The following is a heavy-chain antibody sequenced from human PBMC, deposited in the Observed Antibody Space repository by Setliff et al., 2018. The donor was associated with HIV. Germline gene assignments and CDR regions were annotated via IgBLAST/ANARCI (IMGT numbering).Heavy chain of an antibody. D-gene: IGHD3-10*01. V-gene: IGHV4-4*08. J-gene: IGHJ4*02. Sequence: SETLSLTCTVSGGSISTSYWNWIRQPPGKGLEWIAYIYISGTTNYNPSLKSRVTISLDTSENQFSLKLSSVTAADTAVYYCAREKTTLVRGVIIFQIFDYWGQGKLVTVSS. CDR2: IYISGTT. CDR1: GGSISTSY. CDR3: AREKTTLVRGVIIFQIFDY.